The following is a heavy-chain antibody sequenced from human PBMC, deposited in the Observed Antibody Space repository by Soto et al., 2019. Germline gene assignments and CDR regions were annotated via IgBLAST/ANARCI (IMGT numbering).Heavy chain of an antibody. CDR2: ISAYNGNT. CDR3: AREVTVQYNWFDP. CDR1: GYTFTSYA. V-gene: IGHV1-18*01. D-gene: IGHD4-17*01. J-gene: IGHJ5*02. Sequence: GASVKVSCKASGYTFTSYAMHWVRQAPGQGLEWMGWISAYNGNTNYAQKLQGRVTMTTDTSTSTAYMELRSLRSDDTAVYYCAREVTVQYNWFDPWGQGTLVTVSS.